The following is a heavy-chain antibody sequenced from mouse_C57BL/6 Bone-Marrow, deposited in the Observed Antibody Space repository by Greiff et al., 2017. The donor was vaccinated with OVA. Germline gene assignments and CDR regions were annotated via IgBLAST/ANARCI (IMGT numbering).Heavy chain of an antibody. V-gene: IGHV1-82*01. CDR1: GYAFSSSW. J-gene: IGHJ3*01. CDR3: ARNSFAY. Sequence: VQLQESGPELVKPGASVKISCKASGYAFSSSWMNWVKQRPGKGLEWIGRIYPGDGDTNYNGKFKGKATLTADKSSSTAYMQLSSLTSEDSAVYFCARNSFAYWGQGTLVTVSA. CDR2: IYPGDGDT.